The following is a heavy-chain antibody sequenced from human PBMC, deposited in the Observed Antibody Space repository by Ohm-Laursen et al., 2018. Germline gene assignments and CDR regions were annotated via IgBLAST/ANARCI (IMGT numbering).Heavy chain of an antibody. CDR3: ARDKRASSGTNPLWY. J-gene: IGHJ4*02. V-gene: IGHV1-2*02. D-gene: IGHD6-19*01. Sequence: APVKVSSKASGYTLTGYYMHWVRQAPGQGLEWMGWINPNSGGTNYAQKLQGRVTMTTDTSTSTAYMELRSLRSDDTAVYYCARDKRASSGTNPLWYWGQGTLVTVSS. CDR2: INPNSGGT. CDR1: GYTLTGYY.